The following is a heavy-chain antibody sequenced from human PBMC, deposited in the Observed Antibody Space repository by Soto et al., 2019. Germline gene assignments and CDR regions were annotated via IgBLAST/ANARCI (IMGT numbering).Heavy chain of an antibody. V-gene: IGHV3-30*18. CDR3: AKGLDYGDSTDAFDI. CDR1: GFTFSSYG. Sequence: QVQLVESGGGVVQPGRSLRLSCAASGFTFSSYGMHWVRQAPGKGLEWVAVISYDGSNKYYADSVKGRFTISRDNSKNTLYLQMNSLRAEETAVYYCAKGLDYGDSTDAFDIWGQGTMVTVSS. D-gene: IGHD4-17*01. J-gene: IGHJ3*02. CDR2: ISYDGSNK.